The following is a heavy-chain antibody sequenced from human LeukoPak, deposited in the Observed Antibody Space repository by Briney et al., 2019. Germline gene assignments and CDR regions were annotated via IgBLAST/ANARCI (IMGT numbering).Heavy chain of an antibody. CDR1: GGSMSSHY. V-gene: IGHV4-59*11. D-gene: IGHD5-24*01. J-gene: IGHJ3*02. CDR3: ARDRWVGRDGYTAYAFDI. Sequence: PSETLSLTCTVSGGSMSSHYWSRIRQPPGKGLEWIGYIYYSGSTNYNPSLKSRVTISVDTSKNQFSLKLSSVTAADTAVYYCARDRWVGRDGYTAYAFDIWGQGTMVTVSS. CDR2: IYYSGST.